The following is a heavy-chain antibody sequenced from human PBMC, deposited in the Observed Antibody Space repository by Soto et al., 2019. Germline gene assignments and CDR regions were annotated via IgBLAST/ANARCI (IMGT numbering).Heavy chain of an antibody. CDR1: GYTFTSYG. D-gene: IGHD5-12*01. J-gene: IGHJ4*02. Sequence: GASVKVSCKTSGYTFTSYGISWVRQAPGQGLEWMGWINTYNGHTSYAQKLQDRVTMTTDTSTSTAYMELRSLRSDDTAVYYCARGLSGEVAYWGQGTLVTVSS. CDR2: INTYNGHT. V-gene: IGHV1-18*01. CDR3: ARGLSGEVAY.